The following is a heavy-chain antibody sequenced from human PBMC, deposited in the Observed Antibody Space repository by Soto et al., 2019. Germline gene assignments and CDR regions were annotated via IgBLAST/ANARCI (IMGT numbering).Heavy chain of an antibody. V-gene: IGHV1-69*13. D-gene: IGHD1-26*01. Sequence: SVKVSCKASGGTFSSYAISWVRQAPGQGLEWMGGIIPIFGTANYAQKFQGRVTITADESTSTAYMELSSLRSEDTAVYYCARGGSYQIFDAFDIWGQGTMVTVSS. CDR3: ARGGSYQIFDAFDI. CDR1: GGTFSSYA. J-gene: IGHJ3*02. CDR2: IIPIFGTA.